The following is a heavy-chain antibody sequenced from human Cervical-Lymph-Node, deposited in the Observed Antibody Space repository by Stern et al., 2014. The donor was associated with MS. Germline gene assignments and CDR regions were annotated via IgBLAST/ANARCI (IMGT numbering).Heavy chain of an antibody. CDR2: VYYDGST. D-gene: IGHD2-2*01. CDR3: ARSQDIVVVSAATVEGYYYFGMDV. Sequence: QLQLQESGPGLVKPSGTLSLTCTISGGSMKSRSYYWVWIRQPPGKGLEWIGSVYYDGSTYYNPSLTSRVTISEDTSKNQFSRQLSSATAADTAVYYCARSQDIVVVSAATVEGYYYFGMDVWGQGTTVTVSS. CDR1: GGSMKSRSYY. J-gene: IGHJ6*02. V-gene: IGHV4-39*01.